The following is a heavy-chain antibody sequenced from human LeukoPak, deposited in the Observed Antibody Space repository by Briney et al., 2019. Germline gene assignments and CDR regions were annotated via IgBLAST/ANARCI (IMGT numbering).Heavy chain of an antibody. Sequence: GGSLRLSCAAWGFTLSSYWGKGVREAPGKGPEWVVSIKSDGSVKYYVDSVKGRFTISRDNAKNPLYLPMNGLRVEDTAVYYCANLHWGQGIVVTVSS. CDR3: ANLH. CDR1: GFTLSSYW. J-gene: IGHJ4*02. CDR2: IKSDGSVK. V-gene: IGHV3-7*01.